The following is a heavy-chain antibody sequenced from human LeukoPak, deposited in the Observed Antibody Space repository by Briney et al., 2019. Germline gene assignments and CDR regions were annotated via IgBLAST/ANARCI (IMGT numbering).Heavy chain of an antibody. CDR1: GGSISSSSYY. V-gene: IGHV4-39*07. D-gene: IGHD6-13*01. Sequence: SETLSLTCAVSGGSISSSSYYWGWIRQPPGKGLEWIGSIYYSGSTYYNPSLKSRVTISVDTSKNQFSLKLSSVTAADTAVYYCARGFISATGAFDSWGQGTLATVSS. CDR2: IYYSGST. J-gene: IGHJ4*02. CDR3: ARGFISATGAFDS.